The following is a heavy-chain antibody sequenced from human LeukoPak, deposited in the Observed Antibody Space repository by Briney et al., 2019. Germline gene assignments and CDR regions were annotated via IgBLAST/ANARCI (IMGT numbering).Heavy chain of an antibody. D-gene: IGHD4-23*01. CDR1: GFTFRSYA. CDR2: ISGSGDGT. Sequence: PGGSLRLSCEASGFTFRSYAMNWVRQAPGKGLEWVSVISGSGDGTHYADSVKGRFTISRDNSKNTLYLQVNSLRVEDTAVYSCAKAPGFTVVTSFDWWGQGTLVTVSS. J-gene: IGHJ4*02. V-gene: IGHV3-23*01. CDR3: AKAPGFTVVTSFDW.